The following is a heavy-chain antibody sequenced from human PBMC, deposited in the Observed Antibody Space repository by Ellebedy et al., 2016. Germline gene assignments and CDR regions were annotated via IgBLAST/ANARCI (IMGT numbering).Heavy chain of an antibody. CDR2: IRSSSSTM. D-gene: IGHD6-13*01. J-gene: IGHJ5*02. V-gene: IGHV3-48*01. CDR1: GFTFSTYR. CDR3: ARSLSSSWYEGRFDP. Sequence: GGSLRLSCAASGFTFSTYRMNWVRQAPGKGLEWVSYIRSSSSTMYYADSVKGRFTISRDDAKNSLYLQMNSLRAEDTAVYYCARSLSSSWYEGRFDPWGQGTLVTVSS.